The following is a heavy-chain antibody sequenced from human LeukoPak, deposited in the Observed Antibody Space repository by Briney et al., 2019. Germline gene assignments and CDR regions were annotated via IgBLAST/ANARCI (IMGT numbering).Heavy chain of an antibody. J-gene: IGHJ5*02. D-gene: IGHD1-26*01. CDR2: VNESGGT. V-gene: IGHV4-34*01. CDR1: IDSFSNYH. Sequence: SETLSLTCAVYIDSFSNYHWNWLRQTPAKGMEWIGEVNESGGTNISPSLRRRVILSVETSKNQFSLKLISVTVADTAIYYCARGQGATVPQVGKNWFAPWGQGTRVTVSS. CDR3: ARGQGATVPQVGKNWFAP.